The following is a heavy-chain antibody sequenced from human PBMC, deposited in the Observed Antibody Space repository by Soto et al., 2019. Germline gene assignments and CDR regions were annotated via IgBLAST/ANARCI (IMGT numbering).Heavy chain of an antibody. CDR3: AKASKGYTGYDLDY. D-gene: IGHD5-12*01. CDR2: LSGSGSST. J-gene: IGHJ4*02. V-gene: IGHV3-23*01. Sequence: GGSLRLSCAASGFSFGGYAMSWVRQAPGKGLEWVSALSGSGSSTYYSDSVRGRFTISRDNSENTLYLQMNSLRAEDTAVYFCAKASKGYTGYDLDYWGQGTXVTVSS. CDR1: GFSFGGYA.